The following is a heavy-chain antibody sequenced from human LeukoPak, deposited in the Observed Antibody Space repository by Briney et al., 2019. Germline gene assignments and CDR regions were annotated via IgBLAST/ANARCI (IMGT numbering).Heavy chain of an antibody. V-gene: IGHV3-23*01. CDR2: ISGSGGST. Sequence: GGSLRLSCAASGFTFSSYAMSWVRQAPGKGLEWVSGISGSGGSTYYTDSVKGRFTISRDNSKNTLFLQMNSLRAEDTAVYYCARGDKGPSLITIFGVVITQGTYYYYGMDVWGQGTTVTVSS. CDR3: ARGDKGPSLITIFGVVITQGTYYYYGMDV. CDR1: GFTFSSYA. J-gene: IGHJ6*02. D-gene: IGHD3-3*01.